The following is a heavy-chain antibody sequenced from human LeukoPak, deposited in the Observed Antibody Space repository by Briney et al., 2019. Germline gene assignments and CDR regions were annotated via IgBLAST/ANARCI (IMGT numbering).Heavy chain of an antibody. CDR3: AKGLFPMVRGVIVYYYYGMDV. CDR1: GFTFSSYA. Sequence: GGSLRLSCAASGFTFSSYAMSWVRQAPGKGLEWVSAISGSGGSTYYADSVKGRFTISRDNSKNTLYLQMNSLRAEDTAVYYRAKGLFPMVRGVIVYYYYGMDVWGQGTTATVSS. D-gene: IGHD3-10*01. V-gene: IGHV3-23*01. J-gene: IGHJ6*02. CDR2: ISGSGGST.